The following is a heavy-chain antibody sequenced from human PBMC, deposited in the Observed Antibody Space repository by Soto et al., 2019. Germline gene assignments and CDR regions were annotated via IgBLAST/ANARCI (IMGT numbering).Heavy chain of an antibody. V-gene: IGHV3-23*01. J-gene: IGHJ6*02. CDR1: GFTFSSNA. CDR3: AKVLQYYYGMDV. CDR2: ISDTGGST. Sequence: PGGSLRLSCAASGFTFSSNAMSWVRQAPGKGLEWVSSISDTGGSTYYADSVKGRFTISRDNSKNTLYLQMNSLRAEDTAVYYCAKVLQYYYGMDVWGQGTTVTVSS.